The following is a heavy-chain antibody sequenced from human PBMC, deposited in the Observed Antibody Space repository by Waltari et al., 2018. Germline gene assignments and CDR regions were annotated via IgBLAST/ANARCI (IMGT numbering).Heavy chain of an antibody. CDR1: GDSITSTSYY. J-gene: IGHJ1*01. V-gene: IGHV4-39*01. Sequence: QLQLQESGPGLVKPSETLSLPCAVSGDSITSTSYYWGWIRQSPGKGLEWIGSISDSGTTHFKPSLKSRVTISVDTSKNQFSLTLRSVTAADTAVYHCAAFTLFGVFPEHWGQGTLVTVSS. CDR2: ISDSGTT. CDR3: AAFTLFGVFPEH. D-gene: IGHD3-3*01.